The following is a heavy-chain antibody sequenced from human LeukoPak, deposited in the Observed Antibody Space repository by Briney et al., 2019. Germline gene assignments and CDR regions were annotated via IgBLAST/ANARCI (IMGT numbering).Heavy chain of an antibody. Sequence: GASVKVSCKASGYTFTSYGISWVRQAPGQGLEWMGWISAYNGNTNYAQMLQGRVTMTTDTSTSTAYMELRSLRSDDTAVYYCARDFGLYPSIVGATKDYWGQGTLVTVSS. D-gene: IGHD1-26*01. CDR1: GYTFTSYG. CDR3: ARDFGLYPSIVGATKDY. CDR2: ISAYNGNT. J-gene: IGHJ4*01. V-gene: IGHV1-18*01.